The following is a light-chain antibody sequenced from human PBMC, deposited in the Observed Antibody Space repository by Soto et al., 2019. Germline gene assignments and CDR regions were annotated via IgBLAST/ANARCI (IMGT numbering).Light chain of an antibody. CDR1: QSVRSS. Sequence: EMVMTQSPATLSVSPGERATLSCRASQSVRSSLAWYQQKPGQAPRLLIYGASTRATSVPARFRGSGSGTEFTLTISSLQSEDFAVYYCQQYDNWWTFGQGTKVDIK. J-gene: IGKJ1*01. V-gene: IGKV3-15*01. CDR2: GAS. CDR3: QQYDNWWT.